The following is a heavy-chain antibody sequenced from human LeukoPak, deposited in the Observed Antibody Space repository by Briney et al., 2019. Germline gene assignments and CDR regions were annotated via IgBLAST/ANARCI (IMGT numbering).Heavy chain of an antibody. Sequence: SETLSLTCTVSGGSISSYYWSWIRQPPGKGLEWIGYIYYSGSTNYNPSLKSRVTISVDTSKSQFSLKLSSVTAADTAVYYCASMSEWLGWFDPWGQGTLVTVSS. D-gene: IGHD5-12*01. J-gene: IGHJ5*02. CDR3: ASMSEWLGWFDP. CDR1: GGSISSYY. V-gene: IGHV4-59*01. CDR2: IYYSGST.